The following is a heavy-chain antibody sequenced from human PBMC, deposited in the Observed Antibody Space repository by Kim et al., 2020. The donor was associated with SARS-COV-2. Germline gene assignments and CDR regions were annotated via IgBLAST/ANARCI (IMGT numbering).Heavy chain of an antibody. V-gene: IGHV3-30-3*01. CDR1: GFTFSSYA. Sequence: GGSLRLSCAASGFTFSSYAMHWVRQAPGKGLEWVAVISYDGSNKYYADSVKGRFTISRDNSKNTLYLQMNSLRAEDTAVYYCARDGPPTTVVGGVLCGMDVWGQGTTVTVSS. J-gene: IGHJ6*02. D-gene: IGHD4-17*01. CDR2: ISYDGSNK. CDR3: ARDGPPTTVVGGVLCGMDV.